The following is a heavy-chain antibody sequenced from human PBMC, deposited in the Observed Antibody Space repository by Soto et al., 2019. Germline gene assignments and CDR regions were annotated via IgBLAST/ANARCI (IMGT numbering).Heavy chain of an antibody. CDR2: IRQDGGEK. J-gene: IGHJ4*02. CDR3: ARAYN. Sequence: EVQLVESGGGLVQPGGSLRLSCVVSGLSFRSYWMSWVRQAPGKRLEWVVNIRQDGGEKYYLDSVKGRFTISRDNGQSSLYLQMNSLTVEDTAVYYCARAYNWGQGTLVTVSS. CDR1: GLSFRSYW. V-gene: IGHV3-7*03.